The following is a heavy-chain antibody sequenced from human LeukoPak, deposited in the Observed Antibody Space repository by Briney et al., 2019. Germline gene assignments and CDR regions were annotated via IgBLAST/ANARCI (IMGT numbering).Heavy chain of an antibody. V-gene: IGHV1-2*02. CDR1: GYTFLGYY. Sequence: VSVKVSCQASGYTFLGYYLQWVRQAPGQGLEWMGWINPHNGDTNHAQKFQGRVTMNRDTSITTAHMERSRLESDDTAVYYCATVIDIVVGGGPYYFDYWGQGTLVTVSS. CDR2: INPHNGDT. CDR3: ATVIDIVVGGGPYYFDY. J-gene: IGHJ4*02. D-gene: IGHD3-16*01.